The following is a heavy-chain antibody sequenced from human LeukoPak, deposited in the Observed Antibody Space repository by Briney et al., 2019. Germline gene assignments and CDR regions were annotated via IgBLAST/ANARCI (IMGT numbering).Heavy chain of an antibody. Sequence: GQSLKISCKGSGYNFTSYWIVWVRQMPGKGLEWMGIIYPGDSDTRYSPSFQGQVTISADKSIRAAYLQWSSLTASDTAMYYCARRSSTASRYFDFWGQGTLVTVSS. D-gene: IGHD2/OR15-2a*01. CDR2: IYPGDSDT. J-gene: IGHJ4*02. CDR1: GYNFTSYW. V-gene: IGHV5-51*01. CDR3: ARRSSTASRYFDF.